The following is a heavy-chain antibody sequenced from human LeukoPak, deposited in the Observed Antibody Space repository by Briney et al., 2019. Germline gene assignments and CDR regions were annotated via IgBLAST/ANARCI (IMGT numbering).Heavy chain of an antibody. D-gene: IGHD4-23*01. Sequence: SETLSLTCAVSGGSISSDNWWSWVRQPPGKGLEWIGEIYHNGNTNYSPSLKSRVTISVDKSKNQFSLKLSSVTAADTAVYYCARGGGNSYYGMDVWGQGTTVTVSS. CDR1: GGSISSDNW. CDR3: ARGGGNSYYGMDV. V-gene: IGHV4-4*02. CDR2: IYHNGNT. J-gene: IGHJ6*02.